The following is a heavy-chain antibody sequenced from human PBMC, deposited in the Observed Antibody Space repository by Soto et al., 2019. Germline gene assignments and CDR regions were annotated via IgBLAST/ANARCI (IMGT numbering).Heavy chain of an antibody. D-gene: IGHD2-21*02. CDR3: ARGYGGNSGAFDF. J-gene: IGHJ3*01. CDR1: GFTFSSFA. V-gene: IGHV3-30-3*01. CDR2: ISYDGSNK. Sequence: QVQLVESGGGVVQPGRSLRLSCAASGFTFSSFAIHWVRQAPGKGLEWVAIISYDGSNKYYADSVKGRFTISRDNSKNTLYLQMSSLRTEDTAVYYCARGYGGNSGAFDFWGQGTMVAVSS.